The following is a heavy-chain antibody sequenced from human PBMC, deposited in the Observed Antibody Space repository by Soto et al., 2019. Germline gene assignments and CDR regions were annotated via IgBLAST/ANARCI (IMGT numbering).Heavy chain of an antibody. V-gene: IGHV4-4*07. J-gene: IGHJ2*01. D-gene: IGHD1-20*01. CDR1: GVSISSYY. CDR3: ARDSELTGTSYWYFDL. CDR2: IYTSGST. Sequence: SETLSLTCTVSGVSISSYYWSWIRQPAGKGLEWIGRIYTSGSTNYNPSLKSRVTMSVDTSKNQFSLKLSSVTAADTAVYYCARDSELTGTSYWYFDLWGRGTLVTVSS.